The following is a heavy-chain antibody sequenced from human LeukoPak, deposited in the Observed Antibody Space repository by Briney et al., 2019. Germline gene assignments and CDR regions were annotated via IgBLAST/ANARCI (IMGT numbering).Heavy chain of an antibody. Sequence: WIRQGPGKGLEWVSCISSSSSYIYYADSVKGRFTISRDNDKNSLYLQMNSLRAEDTAVYYCARDLVRHYYGSGSYDYWGQGTLVTVSS. D-gene: IGHD3-10*01. CDR3: ARDLVRHYYGSGSYDY. CDR2: ISSSSSYI. V-gene: IGHV3-21*04. J-gene: IGHJ4*02.